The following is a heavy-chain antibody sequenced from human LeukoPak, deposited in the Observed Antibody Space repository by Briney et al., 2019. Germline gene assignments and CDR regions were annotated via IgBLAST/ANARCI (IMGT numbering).Heavy chain of an antibody. D-gene: IGHD2-15*01. J-gene: IGHJ1*01. V-gene: IGHV3-49*04. Sequence: GGSLRLSCTASGFTFGDYAMSWVRQAPGKGLEWVGFIRSKAYGGTTEYAASVKGRFTTSRDDSKSIAYLQMNSLKTEDTAVYYCTRVGCSGGSCYSTQYFQHWGQGTLVTVSS. CDR1: GFTFGDYA. CDR3: TRVGCSGGSCYSTQYFQH. CDR2: IRSKAYGGTT.